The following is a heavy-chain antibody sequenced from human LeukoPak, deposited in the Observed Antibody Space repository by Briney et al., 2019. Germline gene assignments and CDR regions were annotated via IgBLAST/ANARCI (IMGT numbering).Heavy chain of an antibody. CDR2: INWNSDNV. CDR3: AKDLGGYGPYFNN. Sequence: GGSLRLSCAASGFKFDDYAMHWVRQAPGKGLEWVSGINWNSDNVGYADSVKGRFTISRDNAKNSVYLQMNSLRPEDTAFYYCAKDLGGYGPYFNNWGQGALVTVSS. D-gene: IGHD5-12*01. CDR1: GFKFDDYA. J-gene: IGHJ4*02. V-gene: IGHV3-9*01.